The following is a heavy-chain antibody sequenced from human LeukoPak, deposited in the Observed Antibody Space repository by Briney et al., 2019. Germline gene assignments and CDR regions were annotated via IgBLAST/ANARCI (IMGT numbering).Heavy chain of an antibody. D-gene: IGHD2-2*01. J-gene: IGHJ4*02. CDR3: ARGSSVVPAAIVY. V-gene: IGHV4-34*01. CDR1: GGSVRDNY. CDR2: IHHSGST. Sequence: SETLSLTCAVYGGSVRDNYWSWIRQPPGKGLEWIGEIHHSGSTKYNPSLKSRVTISLDTSKNQFSLKLNSMTAADTAVYYCARGSSVVPAAIVYWGQGTLVTVSS.